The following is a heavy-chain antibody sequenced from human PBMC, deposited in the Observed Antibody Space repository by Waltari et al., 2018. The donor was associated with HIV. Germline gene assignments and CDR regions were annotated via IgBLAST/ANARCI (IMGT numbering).Heavy chain of an antibody. J-gene: IGHJ4*02. CDR3: ARGGFYGSGSKVN. D-gene: IGHD3-10*01. Sequence: EVQLVESGGGLVQPGGSLRLSCAASGFTFSSYWMSWVRQAPGKGVEGGANIKQEGSEKVYVDSVNGRFTISRDNAENSLYLQMNSVAAEDTAVYYCARGGFYGSGSKVNWGQGTLVTVSS. CDR1: GFTFSSYW. V-gene: IGHV3-7*04. CDR2: IKQEGSEK.